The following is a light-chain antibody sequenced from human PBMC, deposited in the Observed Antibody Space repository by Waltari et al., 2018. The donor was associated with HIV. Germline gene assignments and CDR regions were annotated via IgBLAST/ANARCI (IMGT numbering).Light chain of an antibody. Sequence: SLLPHAPPSARNPGLPVSIPVTDRPTSVHCHLLNRYQQLPGTTPKLLIYRNYQRPSGVPDRFSSSKSGASASLIISGLRSEDEADYSCGVWDSTLKQWLFGGGTKLTVL. CDR2: RNY. CDR1: PTSVHCHL. J-gene: IGLJ3*02. CDR3: GVWDSTLKQWL. V-gene: IGLV1-47*01.